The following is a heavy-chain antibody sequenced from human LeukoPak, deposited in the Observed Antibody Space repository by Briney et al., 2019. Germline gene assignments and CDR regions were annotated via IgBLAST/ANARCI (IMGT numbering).Heavy chain of an antibody. V-gene: IGHV3-30*02. CDR1: GFTFSSYG. J-gene: IGHJ6*03. CDR2: IRYDGSNK. CDR3: AKDSQDTGNYYYYYMDV. Sequence: GGSLRLSCAASGFTFSSYGMHWVRQAPGKGLEWVAFIRYDGSNKYYAGSVKGRFTISRDNSKNTLYLQMNSLRAEDTAVYYCAKDSQDTGNYYYYYMDVWGKGTTVTVSS. D-gene: IGHD4-17*01.